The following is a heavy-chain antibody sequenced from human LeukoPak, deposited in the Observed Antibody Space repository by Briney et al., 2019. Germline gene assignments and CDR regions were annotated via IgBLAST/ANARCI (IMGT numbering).Heavy chain of an antibody. D-gene: IGHD3-3*01. Sequence: SETLSLTCTVSGGSISSYYWSWIRQPPGKGLEWIGYIYYNGSTNYNPSLNSRVTISVDMSKNQFSLKLSSVTAADTAVYYCARAPYFDFWTGYYFDYWGLGTLVTVSS. CDR1: GGSISSYY. J-gene: IGHJ4*02. CDR2: IYYNGST. V-gene: IGHV4-59*01. CDR3: ARAPYFDFWTGYYFDY.